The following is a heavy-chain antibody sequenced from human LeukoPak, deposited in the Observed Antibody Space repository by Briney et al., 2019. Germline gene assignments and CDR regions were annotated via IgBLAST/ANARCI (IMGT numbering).Heavy chain of an antibody. Sequence: GGSLRLSCAASGFTFSTYAIHWVRRAPGKGLEWVAVISFDGVNTFYADSVKGRFTISRDNARNSLYLQMNSLRAEDTSVYFCVRSTGGDWYTFDTWGQGTMVTVSS. CDR2: ISFDGVNT. J-gene: IGHJ3*02. CDR1: GFTFSTYA. V-gene: IGHV3-30*04. D-gene: IGHD2-21*02. CDR3: VRSTGGDWYTFDT.